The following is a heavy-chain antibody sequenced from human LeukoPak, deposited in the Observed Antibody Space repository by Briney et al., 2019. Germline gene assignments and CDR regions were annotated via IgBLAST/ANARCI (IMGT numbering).Heavy chain of an antibody. Sequence: SGPTLVNPTQTLTLTCTFSGFSLSTSGVGVGWIRQPPGKALEWLALTYWNDDKRYGPSLKSRLTITKDTSKNQVVLTMTNMDPVDTATYYRAHTHPLYYFDYWGQGTLVTVSS. V-gene: IGHV2-5*01. CDR3: AHTHPLYYFDY. CDR1: GFSLSTSGVG. J-gene: IGHJ4*02. CDR2: TYWNDDK.